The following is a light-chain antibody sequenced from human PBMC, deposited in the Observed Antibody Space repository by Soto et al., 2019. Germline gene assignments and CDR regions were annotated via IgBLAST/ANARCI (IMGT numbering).Light chain of an antibody. CDR1: SSNIGNNT. Sequence: QSVLTQPPSASVTPGQRVSISCSGSSSNIGNNTVNWYQQFPETAPRLLIYTTNQRPSGVPDRFSGSKSGTSASLAISGLQSEDEADYHCAAWDDSLNGPVFGGGTKVTVL. CDR2: TTN. J-gene: IGLJ3*02. V-gene: IGLV1-44*01. CDR3: AAWDDSLNGPV.